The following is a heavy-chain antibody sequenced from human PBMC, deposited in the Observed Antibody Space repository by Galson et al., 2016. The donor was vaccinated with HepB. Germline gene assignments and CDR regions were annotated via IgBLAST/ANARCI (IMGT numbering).Heavy chain of an antibody. CDR3: ARESARTFYYDSSGYRWAFDI. CDR2: ISFDGSKK. D-gene: IGHD3-22*01. V-gene: IGHV3-30-3*01. Sequence: SLRLSCAASGFTFSSYAMHWVRQAPGKGPEWVAGISFDGSKKYYADPVQGRFTIPRDNSKNTLYLQMNSLRVEDTAMYYCARESARTFYYDSSGYRWAFDIWGQGTMVTVSS. CDR1: GFTFSSYA. J-gene: IGHJ3*02.